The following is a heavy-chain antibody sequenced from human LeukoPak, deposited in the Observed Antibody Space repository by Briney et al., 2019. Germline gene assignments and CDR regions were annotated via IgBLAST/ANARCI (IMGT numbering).Heavy chain of an antibody. V-gene: IGHV4-28*05. Sequence: SDTLSLTCAVSGYSISSGYWWGWIRQPPGKGLEWIWYISYSGSIYYNPSLKSRVTMSVDTSKNQFSLKLSSVTAADTAVYSCARQLRSWAAAGTGWFDPWGQGTLVTVSS. CDR1: GYSISSGYW. CDR2: ISYSGSI. J-gene: IGHJ5*02. D-gene: IGHD6-13*01. CDR3: ARQLRSWAAAGTGWFDP.